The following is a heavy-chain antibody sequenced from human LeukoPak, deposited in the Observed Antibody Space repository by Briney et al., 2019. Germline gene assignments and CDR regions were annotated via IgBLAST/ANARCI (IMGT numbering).Heavy chain of an antibody. J-gene: IGHJ3*02. Sequence: PGGSLRLSCAASGFTFSTYGMNWVRQAPGQGLEWVSVIYSGGSTYYADSVKGRFTISRDNSKNTLYLQMNSLRAEDTAVYYCARVGLRAYYYDSSGPKDAFDIWGQGTMVTVSS. CDR2: IYSGGST. CDR3: ARVGLRAYYYDSSGPKDAFDI. CDR1: GFTFSTYG. D-gene: IGHD3-22*01. V-gene: IGHV3-53*01.